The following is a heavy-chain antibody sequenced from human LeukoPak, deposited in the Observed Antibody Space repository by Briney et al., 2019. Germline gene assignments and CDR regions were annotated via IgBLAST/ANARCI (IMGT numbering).Heavy chain of an antibody. CDR3: ARGRYRGYSYGYGSFDY. CDR1: GGSFSGYY. CDR2: INHSGST. J-gene: IGHJ4*02. Sequence: PSETLSLTCAVYGGSFSGYYWSWIRQPPGKGLEWIGEINHSGSTNYNPSLKSRVTISVDTSKNQCSLKLTSVTAAATAVYYCARGRYRGYSYGYGSFDYWGQGTLVTVSS. D-gene: IGHD5-18*01. V-gene: IGHV4-34*01.